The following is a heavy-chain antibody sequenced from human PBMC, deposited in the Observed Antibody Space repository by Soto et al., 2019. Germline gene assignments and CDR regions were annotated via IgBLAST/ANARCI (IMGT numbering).Heavy chain of an antibody. Sequence: QVQLLHSASEVKRPAASVKVSCKASGHSFKGYAFSRVRPAPGQGREWMGWIGAYNAKTIYSQKFQDRLTMTTDTSTTTVFMELRNLGSDDTAIYYCARCYSDYGDDGLSLRYWGQGTLVTVSS. CDR3: ARCYSDYGDDGLSLRY. V-gene: IGHV1-18*01. CDR1: GHSFKGYA. J-gene: IGHJ1*01. CDR2: IGAYNAKT. D-gene: IGHD4-17*01.